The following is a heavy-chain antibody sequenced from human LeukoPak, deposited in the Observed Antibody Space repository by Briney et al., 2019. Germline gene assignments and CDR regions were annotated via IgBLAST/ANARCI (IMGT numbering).Heavy chain of an antibody. CDR2: ISGSGGST. V-gene: IGHV3-23*01. J-gene: IGHJ4*02. CDR1: GFTFSSYA. D-gene: IGHD6-13*01. CDR3: AKDIDSSSWYIYFDY. Sequence: HPGGSLRLSCAASGFTFSSYAMSWVRQAPGKGLEWVSAISGSGGSTYYADSVKGWFTISRDNSKNTLYLQMNSLRAEDTAVYYCAKDIDSSSWYIYFDYWGQGTLVTVSS.